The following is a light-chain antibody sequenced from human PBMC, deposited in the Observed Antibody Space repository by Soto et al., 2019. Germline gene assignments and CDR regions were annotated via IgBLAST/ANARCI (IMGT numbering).Light chain of an antibody. J-gene: IGLJ3*02. CDR1: SSNIGAGYD. Sequence: QAVVTQPPSVSGAPGRRVTISCTGSSSNIGAGYDVHWYQHLPGTAPKLLIYDNSHRPSGVPDRFSGSKSGTSASLAITGLQAEDEADYYCQSYDNSLSALVFGGGTKVTVL. V-gene: IGLV1-40*01. CDR2: DNS. CDR3: QSYDNSLSALV.